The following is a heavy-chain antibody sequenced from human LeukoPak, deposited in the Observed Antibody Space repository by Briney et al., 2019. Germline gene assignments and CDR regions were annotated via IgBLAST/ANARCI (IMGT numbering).Heavy chain of an antibody. V-gene: IGHV4-59*01. D-gene: IGHD1-7*01. CDR3: ARDAPAGTTSAFDI. CDR1: GGSISSYF. Sequence: SETLSLTCTVSGGSISSYFWNWIRQPPGKGLEWIGYLYYGGSANYNPSLKSRVTISVDTSKNQFSLKLSSVTAADTAVYYCARDAPAGTTSAFDIWGQGTMVTVSS. CDR2: LYYGGSA. J-gene: IGHJ3*02.